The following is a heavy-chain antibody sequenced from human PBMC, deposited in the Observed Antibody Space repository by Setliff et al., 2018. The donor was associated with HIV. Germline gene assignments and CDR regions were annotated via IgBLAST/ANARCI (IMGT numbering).Heavy chain of an antibody. CDR2: IYDSGAT. CDR1: GGSISGFY. D-gene: IGHD2-21*01. CDR3: ARLFIPNYFDP. Sequence: SETLSLTCTVSGGSISGFYWSWIRQSPGNGLEWIGWIYDSGATKYNPSLKSRATISIDTSTNQFSLKLSSVTAADTAVYYCARLFIPNYFDPWGQGTLVTVSS. V-gene: IGHV4-59*08. J-gene: IGHJ5*02.